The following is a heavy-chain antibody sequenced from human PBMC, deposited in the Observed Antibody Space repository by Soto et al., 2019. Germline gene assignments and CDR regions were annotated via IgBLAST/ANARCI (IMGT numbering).Heavy chain of an antibody. V-gene: IGHV1-2*04. D-gene: IGHD4-17*01. CDR1: GYSFTDYK. CDR2: VDPNGGGS. Sequence: QGQLLQSGAEVKKPGASVKVSCKTSGYSFTDYKLHWVRQAPGQGLEWMGWVDPNGGGSNSAQKFQGSVTMTWDTSITTACLDLTRLTTDDTATYFCATWVDYGDFEGFDFWGQGTLVTVSS. CDR3: ATWVDYGDFEGFDF. J-gene: IGHJ4*02.